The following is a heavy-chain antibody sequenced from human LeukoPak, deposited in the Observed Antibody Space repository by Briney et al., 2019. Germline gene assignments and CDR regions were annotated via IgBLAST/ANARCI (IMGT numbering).Heavy chain of an antibody. D-gene: IGHD3-10*01. CDR1: GGSFSGYY. Sequence: SETLSLTCAVYGGSFSGYYWSWIRQPPGKGLEWLGEINHSGSTNYNPSLKSRVTISVDTSKNQFSLKLSSVTAADTAVYYCEVSGVRGVIILDYWGQGTLVTVSS. J-gene: IGHJ4*02. CDR2: INHSGST. CDR3: EVSGVRGVIILDY. V-gene: IGHV4-34*01.